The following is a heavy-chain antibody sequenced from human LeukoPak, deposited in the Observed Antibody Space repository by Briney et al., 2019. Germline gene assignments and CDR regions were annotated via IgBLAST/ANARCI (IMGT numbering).Heavy chain of an antibody. J-gene: IGHJ4*02. Sequence: ASVKVSCKASGYTFTSYAMHWVRQAPGQRLEWMGWINAGNGNTKYSKKFQGRVTITRDTSASTAYMELSSLRSEDTAVYYCARDISSSSFDYWGQGTLVTVSS. CDR2: INAGNGNT. D-gene: IGHD6-6*01. CDR1: GYTFTSYA. V-gene: IGHV1-3*01. CDR3: ARDISSSSFDY.